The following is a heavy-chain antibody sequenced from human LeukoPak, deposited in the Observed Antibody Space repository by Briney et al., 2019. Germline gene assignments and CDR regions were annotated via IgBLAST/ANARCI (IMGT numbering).Heavy chain of an antibody. CDR2: IYYSGSN. Sequence: SETLSLTCTVSGGSISSYYWGWIRQPPGKGLEWIGSIYYSGSNYYNPSLKSRVTISVDTSKNQFSLKLSSVTAADTAVYYCARRPTVTFFDYWGQGTLVTVSS. V-gene: IGHV4-39*01. CDR1: GGSISSYY. CDR3: ARRPTVTFFDY. J-gene: IGHJ4*02. D-gene: IGHD4-17*01.